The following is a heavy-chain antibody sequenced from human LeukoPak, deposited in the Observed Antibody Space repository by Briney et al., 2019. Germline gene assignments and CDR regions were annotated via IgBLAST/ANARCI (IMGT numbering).Heavy chain of an antibody. J-gene: IGHJ3*01. CDR3: ARGFALDF. Sequence: SQTLSLTCDISGDTVSRHIAAWNGTKASPSGGLEWLGRTYYRSKWYYDYAVSVKSRITISPDTSKNQFSLQLNSVTADDTAVYYCARGFALDFWGQGTMVTVSS. CDR1: GDTVSRHIAA. V-gene: IGHV6-1*01. CDR2: TYYRSKWYY.